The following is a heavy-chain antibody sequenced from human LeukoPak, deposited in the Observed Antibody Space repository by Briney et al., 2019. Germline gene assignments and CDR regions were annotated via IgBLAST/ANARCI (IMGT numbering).Heavy chain of an antibody. V-gene: IGHV4-34*01. CDR3: ATGKYDSSDYSGGWYYFDY. D-gene: IGHD3-22*01. CDR1: GGSFSGYY. CDR2: INHSGSA. Sequence: SETLSHTCAVFGGSFSGYYRTRIRQSPGKGLEWIGQINHSGSANYNRSLKSRVTITIESSKNQFSLELSSVTAADSAMYYCATGKYDSSDYSGGWYYFDYWGQGTLVTVSS. J-gene: IGHJ4*02.